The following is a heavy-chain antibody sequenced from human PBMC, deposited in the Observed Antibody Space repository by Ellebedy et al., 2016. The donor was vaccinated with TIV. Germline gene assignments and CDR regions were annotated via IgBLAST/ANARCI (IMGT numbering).Heavy chain of an antibody. CDR3: ARAFLLVVAATDNWFDP. J-gene: IGHJ5*02. V-gene: IGHV1-3*01. Sequence: ASVKVSCKASGGTFSSYGINWVRQAPGQGLEWMGWINAGNGNTKYSQKFQGRVTITRDTSASTAYMELSSLRSEDTAVYYCARAFLLVVAATDNWFDPWGQGTLVTVSS. CDR2: INAGNGNT. D-gene: IGHD2-15*01. CDR1: GGTFSSYG.